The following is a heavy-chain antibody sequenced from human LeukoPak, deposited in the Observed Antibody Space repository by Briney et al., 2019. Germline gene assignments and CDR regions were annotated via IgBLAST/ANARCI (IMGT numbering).Heavy chain of an antibody. CDR3: ARTLGVDGFDH. Sequence: GGSLRLSCAASGFTFSSYSMNWVRQAPGKGLEWVSSISSSNSYIYYADSVKGRFTISRDNAKNSLYLQMNSLRAEDTAVYYCARTLGVDGFDHWGQGTLVTVSS. V-gene: IGHV3-21*01. J-gene: IGHJ5*02. CDR1: GFTFSSYS. CDR2: ISSSNSYI.